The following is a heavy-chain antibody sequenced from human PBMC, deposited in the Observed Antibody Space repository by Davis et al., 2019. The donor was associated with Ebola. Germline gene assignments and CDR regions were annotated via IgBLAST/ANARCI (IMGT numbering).Heavy chain of an antibody. Sequence: MPSETLSLTCTVSGYSISSGYFWDWIRQPPGKGLEWIGSFYHSGSTYYNPSLKRRVTISGDTSKNQFSLKLSSVTAADTAVYYCARHSSSFRKNWFDPWGQGTLVTVSS. CDR1: GYSISSGYF. V-gene: IGHV4-38-2*02. CDR3: ARHSSSFRKNWFDP. J-gene: IGHJ5*02. CDR2: FYHSGST. D-gene: IGHD6-6*01.